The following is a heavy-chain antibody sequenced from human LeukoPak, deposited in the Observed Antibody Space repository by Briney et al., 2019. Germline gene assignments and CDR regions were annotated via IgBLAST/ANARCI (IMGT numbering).Heavy chain of an antibody. CDR1: GGSIISDDYY. CDR3: ARGQKAAVRFDH. J-gene: IGHJ2*01. CDR2: IYYSGST. Sequence: SETLSLTCTVFGGSIISDDYYWSWIRQPPGKGLEWIGYIYYSGSTYYNPSLKSRVTISVDTSKNQFSLKLSSVTAADTAVYYCARGQKAAVRFDHWGRGSLVTVSS. D-gene: IGHD2-15*01. V-gene: IGHV4-30-4*01.